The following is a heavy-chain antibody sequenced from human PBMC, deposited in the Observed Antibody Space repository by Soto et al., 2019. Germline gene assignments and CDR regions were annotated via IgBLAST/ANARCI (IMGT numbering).Heavy chain of an antibody. D-gene: IGHD5-12*01. CDR1: GYTFTGYY. Sequence: QVQLVQSGAEVKKPGASVKVSCKASGYTFTGYYMHWVRQAPGQGLEWMGWINPNSGGTNYAQKFQGRVTMTRDTSISTAYMELSRLRSDDTAVYYCAREATTQYYYYYGMDVWGQGTTVTVSS. V-gene: IGHV1-2*02. CDR2: INPNSGGT. CDR3: AREATTQYYYYYGMDV. J-gene: IGHJ6*02.